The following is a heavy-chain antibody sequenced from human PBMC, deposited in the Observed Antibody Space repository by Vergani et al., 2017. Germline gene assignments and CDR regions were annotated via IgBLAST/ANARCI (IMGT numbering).Heavy chain of an antibody. CDR1: GFTFSSYA. Sequence: QVQLVESGGGVVQPVRSLRLSCAASGFTFSSYAMHWVRQAPGKGLEWVAVISYDGSNKYYADSVKGRFTISRDNSKNTLYLQMNSLRAEDTAVYYCARDTSSGYEACIDYWGQGTLVTVSS. V-gene: IGHV3-30-3*01. CDR3: ARDTSSGYEACIDY. J-gene: IGHJ4*02. D-gene: IGHD5-12*01. CDR2: ISYDGSNK.